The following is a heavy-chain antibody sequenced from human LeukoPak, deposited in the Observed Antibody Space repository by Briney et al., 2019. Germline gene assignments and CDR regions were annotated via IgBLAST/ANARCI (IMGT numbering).Heavy chain of an antibody. V-gene: IGHV3-23*01. Sequence: TGGSLRLSCAASGFTFSSYAMSWVRQAPGKGLEWVSAISGSGGSTYYADSVKGRFTISRDTSKNTLYLQLNSLRAEDTAIYYCAKDGDSSGYLYWGQGTLVTVSS. D-gene: IGHD3-22*01. J-gene: IGHJ4*02. CDR1: GFTFSSYA. CDR3: AKDGDSSGYLY. CDR2: ISGSGGST.